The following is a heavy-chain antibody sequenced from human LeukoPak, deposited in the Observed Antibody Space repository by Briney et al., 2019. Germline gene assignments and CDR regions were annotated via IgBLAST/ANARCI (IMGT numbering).Heavy chain of an antibody. CDR1: GFAFDEHG. CDR3: ARAPITSPFYFDY. CDR2: INWSGGST. V-gene: IGHV3-20*04. J-gene: IGHJ4*02. Sequence: SPGGSLRLSCTASGFAFDEHGMSWVRQVPGKGLEWVSGINWSGGSTGYADPLRGRFTISRDNAKYSLYLQMDSLRAEDTALYYCARAPITSPFYFDYWGQGTLVTVSS. D-gene: IGHD2-2*01.